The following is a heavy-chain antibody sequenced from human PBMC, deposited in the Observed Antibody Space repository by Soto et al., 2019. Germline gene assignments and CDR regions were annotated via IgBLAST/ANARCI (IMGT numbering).Heavy chain of an antibody. J-gene: IGHJ4*02. Sequence: QVQLVESGGGVVQPGRSLRLSCAASGFTFSSYGMHWVRQAPGKGLEWVAVISYDGSNKYYADSVKGRFTISRDNSKNTRYLQMNSLRAEDTAVYYCAKRGLYCSGGSCCYGNGYFDYWGQGTLVTVSS. CDR1: GFTFSSYG. V-gene: IGHV3-30*18. CDR3: AKRGLYCSGGSCCYGNGYFDY. D-gene: IGHD2-15*01. CDR2: ISYDGSNK.